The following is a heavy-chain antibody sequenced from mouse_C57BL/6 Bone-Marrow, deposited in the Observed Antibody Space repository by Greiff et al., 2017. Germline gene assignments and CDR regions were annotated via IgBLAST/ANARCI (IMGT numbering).Heavy chain of an antibody. CDR2: IYPGDGDT. Sequence: QVQLQQSGPELVKPGASVKISCKASGYAFSSSWMNWVKQRPGKGLEWIGRIYPGDGDTNYNGKFKGKATLTADKSASTAYMQLSSLTSEDSAVYFCARPQVAYWGQGTLVTVSA. CDR3: ARPQVAY. V-gene: IGHV1-82*01. CDR1: GYAFSSSW. J-gene: IGHJ3*01.